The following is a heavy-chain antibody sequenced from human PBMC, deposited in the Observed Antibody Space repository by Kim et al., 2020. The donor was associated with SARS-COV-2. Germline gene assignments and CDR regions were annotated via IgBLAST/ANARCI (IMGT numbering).Heavy chain of an antibody. V-gene: IGHV3-21*01. CDR2: ISSSSSYI. CDR1: GFTFSSYS. D-gene: IGHD1-26*01. CDR3: AREEGPGGLVGATTVYGMDV. Sequence: GGSLRLSCAASGFTFSSYSMNWVRQAPGKGLEWVSSISSSSSYIYYADSVKGRFTISRDNAKNSLYLQMNSLRAEDTAVYYCAREEGPGGLVGATTVYGMDVWGQGTTVTVSS. J-gene: IGHJ6*02.